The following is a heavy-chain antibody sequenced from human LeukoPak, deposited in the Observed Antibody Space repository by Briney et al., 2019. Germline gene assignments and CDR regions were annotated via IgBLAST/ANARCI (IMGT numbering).Heavy chain of an antibody. CDR3: AREPGFDSSGYLNWFDP. V-gene: IGHV4-59*01. Sequence: SETLSLTCTVSGGSISSYYWSWIRQPPGKGLEWMAGISYSGSTKYNPSLKSRVTISVDTSKNQLSLKLSSVTAADTAVYYCAREPGFDSSGYLNWFDPWGQGTLVTVSS. CDR2: ISYSGST. CDR1: GGSISSYY. J-gene: IGHJ5*02. D-gene: IGHD3-22*01.